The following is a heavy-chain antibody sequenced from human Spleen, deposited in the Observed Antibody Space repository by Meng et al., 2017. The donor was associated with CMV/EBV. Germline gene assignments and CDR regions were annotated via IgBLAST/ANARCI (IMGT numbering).Heavy chain of an antibody. J-gene: IGHJ5*02. CDR2: VIPIFGTA. CDR3: ARGHHDYSLGRGGNWFDP. CDR1: TFSSYA. Sequence: TFSSYAISWVRQAPGQGLEWVGGVIPIFGTANYAQKFQGRVTITTDESTSTAYMELSSLRSEDTAVYYCARGHHDYSLGRGGNWFDPWGQGTLVTVSS. V-gene: IGHV1-69*05. D-gene: IGHD4-11*01.